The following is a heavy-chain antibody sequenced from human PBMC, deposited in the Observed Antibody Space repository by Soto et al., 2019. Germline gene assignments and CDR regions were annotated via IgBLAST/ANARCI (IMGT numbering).Heavy chain of an antibody. V-gene: IGHV3-11*01. CDR1: GFTFSDYY. D-gene: IGHD1-1*01. Sequence: QVQLVESGGGLVKPGGSLRLSCAASGFTFSDYYMSWIRQAPGKGLEWVSYISSSGSTIYYADSVKGRFTNARDNAKNSLYLQMNSLRADDTAVYYCARGRDTLPHNYYFDYWGQGTLVTVSS. CDR3: ARGRDTLPHNYYFDY. CDR2: ISSSGSTI. J-gene: IGHJ4*02.